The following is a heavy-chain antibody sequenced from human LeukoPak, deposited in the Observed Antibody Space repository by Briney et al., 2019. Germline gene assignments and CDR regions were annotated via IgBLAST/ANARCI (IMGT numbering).Heavy chain of an antibody. CDR3: ARDEVGATPYYFDY. CDR2: ISGYNGDT. Sequence: ASVKVSCKTSGYSFTSYAITWVRPAPGQGLEWMGWISGYNGDTKYAQKLQGRVTLTIDTSTSTAYMELRSLTSDDTAVYYCARDEVGATPYYFDYWGQGTLVTVSS. CDR1: GYSFTSYA. D-gene: IGHD1-26*01. J-gene: IGHJ4*02. V-gene: IGHV1-18*01.